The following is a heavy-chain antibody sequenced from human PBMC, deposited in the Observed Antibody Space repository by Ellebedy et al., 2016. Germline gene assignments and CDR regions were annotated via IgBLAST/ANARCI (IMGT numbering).Heavy chain of an antibody. J-gene: IGHJ4*02. CDR1: GFQFSKHA. D-gene: IGHD6-19*01. CDR3: ANSGWEDY. CDR2: ISSDGVT. Sequence: GESLKISCAASGFQFSKHAMSWVRQAPGKGLEWVSGISSDGVTAYADSVKGRFTISRDNSKNTLCLEMTSLRADDTAVYFCANSGWEDYWGQGTQVTVSS. V-gene: IGHV3-23*01.